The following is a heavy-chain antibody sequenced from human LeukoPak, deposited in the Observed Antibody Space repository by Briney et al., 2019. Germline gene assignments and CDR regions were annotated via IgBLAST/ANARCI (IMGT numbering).Heavy chain of an antibody. J-gene: IGHJ4*02. CDR1: GGSISSYY. D-gene: IGHD5-18*01. V-gene: IGHV4-59*01. CDR3: ARALGSGSNYFDY. Sequence: SETLPLTCTVSGGSISSYYWSWIRQPPGKGLEWIGYIYYSGSTNYNPSLKSRVTISIDTSKNQFSLILSSVTAADTAVYYCARALGSGSNYFDYWGQGTLVTVSS. CDR2: IYYSGST.